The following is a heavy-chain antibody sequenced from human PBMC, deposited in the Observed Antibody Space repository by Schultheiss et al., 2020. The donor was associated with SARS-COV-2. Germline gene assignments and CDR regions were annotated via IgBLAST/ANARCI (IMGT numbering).Heavy chain of an antibody. CDR1: GYTFTGYY. D-gene: IGHD3/OR15-3a*01. CDR2: INPNSGGT. Sequence: ASVKVSCKASGYTFTGYYMHWVRQAPGQGLEWMGWINPNSGGTNYAQKFQGRVTMTRDTSISTAYMELSRLRSDDTAVYYCARDLRPRTGYYGPRGMDYWGQGTLVTVSS. V-gene: IGHV1-2*02. CDR3: ARDLRPRTGYYGPRGMDY. J-gene: IGHJ4*02.